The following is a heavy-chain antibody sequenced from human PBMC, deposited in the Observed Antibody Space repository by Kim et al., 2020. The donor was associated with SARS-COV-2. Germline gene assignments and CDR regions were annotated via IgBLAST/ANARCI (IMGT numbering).Heavy chain of an antibody. CDR1: GDSISNNF. CDR3: ARSLGSYYYFGMDV. J-gene: IGHJ6*02. D-gene: IGHD6-25*01. Sequence: SETLSLTCTVSGDSISNNFWSWIRQPAGKGLEWIGRVYNRGSTNSNPSLKSRITMSMDTSKNQFHLKLRSVTDADTAVYYCARSLGSYYYFGMDVWRQGTTATASS. V-gene: IGHV4-4*07. CDR2: VYNRGST.